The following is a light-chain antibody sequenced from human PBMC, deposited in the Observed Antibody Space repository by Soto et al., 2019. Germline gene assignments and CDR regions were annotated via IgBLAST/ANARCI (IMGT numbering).Light chain of an antibody. J-gene: IGKJ4*01. CDR2: DAS. Sequence: ETVLTQSPATLSLSPGESATLSCRTSQTVNNYVAWYQQRHGQPPRLLIHDASKRATGVPARFSGSGSGTEFPLTLSSLEPEDSAVYYWQQRSHSLTFGGGTKVEIK. CDR3: QQRSHSLT. CDR1: QTVNNY. V-gene: IGKV3-11*01.